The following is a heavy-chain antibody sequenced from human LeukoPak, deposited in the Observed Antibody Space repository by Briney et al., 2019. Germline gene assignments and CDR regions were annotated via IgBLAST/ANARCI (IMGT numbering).Heavy chain of an antibody. J-gene: IGHJ6*03. Sequence: PGGSLRLSCAASGFTFSSYEMNWVRQAPGKGLEWLAFIRYDGSNKYYADSVKGRFTISRDNSKNTLYLQMNSLRAEDTAVYYCTTYDRGYMDVWGKGTTVTISS. D-gene: IGHD3-22*01. CDR3: TTYDRGYMDV. CDR1: GFTFSSYE. CDR2: IRYDGSNK. V-gene: IGHV3-30*02.